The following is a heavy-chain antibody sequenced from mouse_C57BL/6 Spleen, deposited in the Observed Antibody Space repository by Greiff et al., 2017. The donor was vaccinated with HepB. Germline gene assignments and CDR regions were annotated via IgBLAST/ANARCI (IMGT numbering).Heavy chain of an antibody. Sequence: QVQLQQSGAELVKPGASVKLSCKASGYTFTSYWMHWVKQRPGQGLEWIGMIHPNSGSTNYNEKFKSKATLTVDKSSSTAYMQLSSLTSEDSAVYYCARSGYYGSSYNDYWGQGTTLTVSS. CDR1: GYTFTSYW. V-gene: IGHV1-64*01. CDR3: ARSGYYGSSYNDY. J-gene: IGHJ2*01. D-gene: IGHD1-1*01. CDR2: IHPNSGST.